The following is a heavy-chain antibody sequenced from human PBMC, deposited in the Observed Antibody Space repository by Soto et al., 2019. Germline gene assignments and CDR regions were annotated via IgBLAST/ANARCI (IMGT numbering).Heavy chain of an antibody. V-gene: IGHV3-30*18. D-gene: IGHD5-18*01. CDR3: AKDQLDTYYYGMDV. CDR2: ISYDGSNK. J-gene: IGHJ6*02. Sequence: GGSLRLSCAASGFTFSSYVMHWVRQAPGKGLEWVAVISYDGSNKYYADSVKGRFTISRDNSKNTLYLQMNSLRAEDTAVYYCAKDQLDTYYYGMDVWGQRTTVTVSS. CDR1: GFTFSSYV.